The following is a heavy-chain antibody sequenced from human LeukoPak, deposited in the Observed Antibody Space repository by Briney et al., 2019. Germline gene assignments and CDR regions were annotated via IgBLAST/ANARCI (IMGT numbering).Heavy chain of an antibody. CDR2: INHSGST. CDR1: GGSFSGYY. J-gene: IGHJ4*02. CDR3: AGRYCSGGRCYRALADY. Sequence: SETLSLTCAVYGGSFSGYYWSWIRQPPGKGLEWIGEINHSGSTNYNPSLKSRVTISVDTSKNQFSLKLTSVTAADTAVYYCAGRYCSGGRCYRALADYWGQGTPVTVSS. D-gene: IGHD2-15*01. V-gene: IGHV4-34*01.